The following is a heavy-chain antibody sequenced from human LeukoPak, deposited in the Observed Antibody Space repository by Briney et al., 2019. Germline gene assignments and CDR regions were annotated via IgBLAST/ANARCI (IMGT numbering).Heavy chain of an antibody. CDR3: ARGAVSYYFDY. CDR2: IYPGDSDT. CDR1: GYSFTRYW. V-gene: IGHV5-51*01. J-gene: IGHJ4*02. D-gene: IGHD4/OR15-4a*01. Sequence: GESLQISCKASGYSFTRYWIAWVRQLAGKGLEWVGMIYPGDSDTSYGLSFQGNVTISAAKSITTAYLQWSSLKASATSMYSRARGAVSYYFDYWVQGALVTASS.